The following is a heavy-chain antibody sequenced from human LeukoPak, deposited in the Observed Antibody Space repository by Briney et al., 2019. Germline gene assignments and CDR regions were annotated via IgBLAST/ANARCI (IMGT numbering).Heavy chain of an antibody. Sequence: PSETLSLTCAVYGGSFSGYYWSWIRQPPGKGLEWIGEINHSGSTNYNPSLKSRVTISVDTSKNQFSLKLSSVTAADTAVYYCARGGYYGSGGRNWFDPWGQGTLVTVSS. J-gene: IGHJ5*02. CDR3: ARGGYYGSGGRNWFDP. D-gene: IGHD3-10*01. CDR2: INHSGST. CDR1: GGSFSGYY. V-gene: IGHV4-34*01.